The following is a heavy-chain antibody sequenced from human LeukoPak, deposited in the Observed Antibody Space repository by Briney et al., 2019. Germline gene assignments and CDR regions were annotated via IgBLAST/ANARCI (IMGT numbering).Heavy chain of an antibody. J-gene: IGHJ6*03. Sequence: SETLSLTCTVFGGSISSYYWSWLRQPAGKGPEWIGRIYTSRSTNYNPSLKSRVTMSVDTSKNQFSLKLSSVTAADTAVYYCARVPAATTNYYYYMDVWGKGTSLTVSS. CDR1: GGSISSYY. CDR2: IYTSRST. CDR3: ARVPAATTNYYYYMDV. V-gene: IGHV4-4*07. D-gene: IGHD2-2*01.